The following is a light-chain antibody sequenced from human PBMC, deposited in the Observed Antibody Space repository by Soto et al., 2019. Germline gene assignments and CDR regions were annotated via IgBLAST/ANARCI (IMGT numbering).Light chain of an antibody. V-gene: IGLV2-14*01. CDR1: SSDVGGYNY. CDR3: SSXTSSSTSYV. Sequence: QSVLTQPASVSGSPGQSITISCTGTSSDVGGYNYVSWYQQHPGKAPKLMIYDVSNRPSGVSNRFSGSKSGNTASLTISGXQAEDXADYYCSSXTSSSTSYVFGTGTKVTVL. CDR2: DVS. J-gene: IGLJ1*01.